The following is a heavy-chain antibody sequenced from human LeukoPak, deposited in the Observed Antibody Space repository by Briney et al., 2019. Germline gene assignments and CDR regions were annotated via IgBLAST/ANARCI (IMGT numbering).Heavy chain of an antibody. CDR2: ISDSGSYT. CDR1: GFSYRGDY. CDR3: ARTVGRGPGGHFDY. J-gene: IGHJ4*02. V-gene: IGHV3-11*03. Sequence: GGSLRLSCAASGFSYRGDYMSWIRQAPGKGLEWVAYISDSGSYTNHADSVRGRFTISRDNAKKSLFLQMINLRAEDTAVYYCARTVGRGPGGHFDYWGQGALVTVSS. D-gene: IGHD4-23*01.